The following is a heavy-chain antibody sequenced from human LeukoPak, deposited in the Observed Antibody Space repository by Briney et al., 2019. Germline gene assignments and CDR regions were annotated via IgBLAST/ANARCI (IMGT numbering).Heavy chain of an antibody. J-gene: IGHJ4*02. CDR2: IDPNSGDT. Sequence: ASVKVSCKASGYSFTGYFIHWVRQAPGQGLEWMGCIDPNSGDTKYAQKFQGRVSMPRDTSTRTAYMELSRLKSDDTAVYFCARSGSTGYSLDYWGQGTLVTVSS. V-gene: IGHV1-2*02. CDR1: GYSFTGYF. D-gene: IGHD3-22*01. CDR3: ARSGSTGYSLDY.